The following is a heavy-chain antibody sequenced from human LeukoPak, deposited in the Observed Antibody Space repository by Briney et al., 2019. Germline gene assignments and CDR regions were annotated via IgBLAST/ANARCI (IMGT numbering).Heavy chain of an antibody. CDR2: ISSSSSYI. D-gene: IGHD1-1*01. V-gene: IGHV3-21*01. J-gene: IGHJ4*02. CDR3: ASGYNWKDHFDY. Sequence: PGGSLRLSCAASGFTFSSYSMNWVRQAPGKGLEWVSSISSSSSYIYYADSVKGRFTISRDNAKNSLYLRMNSLRAEDAAVYYCASGYNWKDHFDYWGQGTLVTVSS. CDR1: GFTFSSYS.